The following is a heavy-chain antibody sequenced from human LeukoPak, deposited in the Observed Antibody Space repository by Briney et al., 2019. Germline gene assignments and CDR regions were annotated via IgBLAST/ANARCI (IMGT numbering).Heavy chain of an antibody. CDR2: TSFDGSNK. J-gene: IGHJ4*02. Sequence: PGRSLRLSCAASGFTFSTYAMHWVRLAPGKGLEWVALTSFDGSNKYYADSVKGRFTVSRDNSKNTLYLQMNGLRTEDTAIYYCARAALSSGWKAGINYWGQGTLVTVSS. V-gene: IGHV3-30*04. CDR1: GFTFSTYA. D-gene: IGHD6-19*01. CDR3: ARAALSSGWKAGINY.